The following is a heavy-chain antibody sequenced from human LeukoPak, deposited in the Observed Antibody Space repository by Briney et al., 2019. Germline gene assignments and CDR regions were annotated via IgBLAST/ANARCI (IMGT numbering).Heavy chain of an antibody. D-gene: IGHD6-13*01. CDR3: ARLRRPSYSSSWPYFDY. CDR1: GYSFTSYW. J-gene: IGHJ4*02. V-gene: IGHV5-51*01. CDR2: IYPGDPDT. Sequence: GESLKISCKGSGYSFTSYWIGWVRQMPGKGLEWMGIIYPGDPDTRYSPSFQGQVTISADKSISTAYLQWGSLKASDTAMYYCARLRRPSYSSSWPYFDYWGQGTLVTVSS.